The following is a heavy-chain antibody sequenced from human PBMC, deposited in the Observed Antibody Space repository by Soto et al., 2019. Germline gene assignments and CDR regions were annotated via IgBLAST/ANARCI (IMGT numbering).Heavy chain of an antibody. CDR2: IYYSGST. J-gene: IGHJ6*02. D-gene: IGHD3-10*01. Sequence: SETLSLTCTVSGGSISSGDYYWSWIRQPPGKGLEWIGYIYYSGSTYYSPSLKSRVTISVDTSKNQFSLKLSSVTAADTAVYYCARHGRLKRGGVYGMDVWGQGTTVTVSS. CDR3: ARHGRLKRGGVYGMDV. CDR1: GGSISSGDYY. V-gene: IGHV4-30-4*01.